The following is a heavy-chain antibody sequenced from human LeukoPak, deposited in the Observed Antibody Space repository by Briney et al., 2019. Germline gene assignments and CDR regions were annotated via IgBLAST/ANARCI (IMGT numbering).Heavy chain of an antibody. CDR1: GFTFDDYA. J-gene: IGHJ4*02. CDR3: ARDTIFEDRYFDY. V-gene: IGHV3-9*01. CDR2: ISWNSGSI. D-gene: IGHD3-3*01. Sequence: GRSLRLSCAASGFTFDDYAMHWVRQAPGKGLEWVSGISWNSGSIGYADSVKGRFTISRDNAKNSLYLQMNSLRAEDTAVYYCARDTIFEDRYFDYWGQGTLVTVSS.